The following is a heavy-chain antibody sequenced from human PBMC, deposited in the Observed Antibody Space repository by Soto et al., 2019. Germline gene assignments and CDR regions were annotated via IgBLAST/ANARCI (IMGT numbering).Heavy chain of an antibody. CDR2: INAGNGNT. V-gene: IGHV1-3*01. Sequence: QVQLVQSGAEVKKPGASVKVSCKASGYTFTSYAMHWVRQAPGQRLEWMGWINAGNGNTKYSQKFQGRVTITRDPSASTAYMELSSLRSEDTAVYYCARDQDRRTYYDYIWGSYRYRGYFDYWGQGTLVTVSS. CDR3: ARDQDRRTYYDYIWGSYRYRGYFDY. D-gene: IGHD3-16*02. J-gene: IGHJ4*02. CDR1: GYTFTSYA.